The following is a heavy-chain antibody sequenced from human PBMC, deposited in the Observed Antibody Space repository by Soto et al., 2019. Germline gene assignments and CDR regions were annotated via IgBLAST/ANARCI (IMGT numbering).Heavy chain of an antibody. Sequence: GASVKVSCKASGYTFTSYYMHWVRQAPGQGLEWMGIINPSGGSTSYAQKFQGRVTMTRDTSTSTVYMELSSLRSEDTAVYYCARDFGGAVVAATPHWYFDLWGRGTLVTVSS. CDR3: ARDFGGAVVAATPHWYFDL. J-gene: IGHJ2*01. CDR1: GYTFTSYY. D-gene: IGHD2-15*01. CDR2: INPSGGST. V-gene: IGHV1-46*03.